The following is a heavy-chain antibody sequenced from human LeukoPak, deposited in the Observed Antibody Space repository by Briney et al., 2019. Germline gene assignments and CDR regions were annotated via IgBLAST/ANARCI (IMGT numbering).Heavy chain of an antibody. CDR2: ISAYNGNT. CDR1: GYTFTSYG. J-gene: IGHJ4*02. D-gene: IGHD3-22*01. V-gene: IGHV1-18*01. Sequence: GASVKVSCKASGYTFTSYGISWVRQAPGQGLEWMGWISAYNGNTNYAQKLQGRVTMTTDTSPSTAYMELRSLRSDDTAVYYCARPRDSSGYYYVPGPPDYWGQGTLVTVSS. CDR3: ARPRDSSGYYYVPGPPDY.